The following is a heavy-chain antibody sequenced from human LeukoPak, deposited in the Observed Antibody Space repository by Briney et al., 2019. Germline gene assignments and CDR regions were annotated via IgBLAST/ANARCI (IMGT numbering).Heavy chain of an antibody. D-gene: IGHD3-9*01. V-gene: IGHV3-7*03. J-gene: IGHJ4*02. CDR3: ARVVPNYYILTGPTFSFDY. Sequence: GGSLRLSCAASGFTFSSYWMSWVRQAPGKGLEWVANIKQDGSEKYYVDSVKGRFTISRDNAKNSLYLQMNSLRAEDTAVYYCARVVPNYYILTGPTFSFDYWGQGTLVTVSS. CDR1: GFTFSSYW. CDR2: IKQDGSEK.